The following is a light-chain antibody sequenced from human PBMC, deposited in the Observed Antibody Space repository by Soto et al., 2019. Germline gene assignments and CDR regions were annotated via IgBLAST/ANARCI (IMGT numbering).Light chain of an antibody. V-gene: IGLV2-14*01. CDR3: SSFTSSTTLL. CDR1: SSDVGGYDS. J-gene: IGLJ2*01. CDR2: EVT. Sequence: QSVLTQAASVSGSPGQSITISCTGTSSDVGGYDSVSWYQQHPGKAPKLMIYEVTNRPSGVSNRFSGSKSGNTASLTISGLQAEDEADYCCSSFTSSTTLLFGGGTKLTVL.